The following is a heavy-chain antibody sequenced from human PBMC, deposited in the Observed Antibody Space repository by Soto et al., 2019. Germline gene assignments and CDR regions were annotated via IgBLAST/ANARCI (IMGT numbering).Heavy chain of an antibody. V-gene: IGHV3-74*01. CDR3: ARVARGAWGVFDH. CDR1: GFALSTYW. D-gene: IGHD3-16*01. CDR2: VDYDGSTT. J-gene: IGHJ4*02. Sequence: EVQLVESGGGLVQPGGSLRPSCAASGFALSTYWMHWVRQVPGKGLVWVSRVDYDGSTTSYADSVKGRFTISRDNAKNTLYLQISSLTAEDTAMYYCARVARGAWGVFDHWGQGTLVTVSS.